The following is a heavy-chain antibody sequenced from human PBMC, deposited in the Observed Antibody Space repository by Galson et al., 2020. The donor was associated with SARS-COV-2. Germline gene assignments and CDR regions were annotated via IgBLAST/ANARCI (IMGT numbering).Heavy chain of an antibody. CDR2: IFFDRSDK. J-gene: IGHJ4*02. Sequence: GGSLRLSCAASGFTFSSHAMHWVRKAPGKGPEWVAQIFFDRSDKYYGDSVKGRFTISRDSSKNTVYLQMNNLRADDTAVYYCARDGQTSSGWAFDYWGQGTLVTVSS. V-gene: IGHV3-33*01. D-gene: IGHD6-19*01. CDR1: GFTFSSHA. CDR3: ARDGQTSSGWAFDY.